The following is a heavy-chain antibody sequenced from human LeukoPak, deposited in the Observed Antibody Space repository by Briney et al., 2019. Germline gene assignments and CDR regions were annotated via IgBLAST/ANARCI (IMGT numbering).Heavy chain of an antibody. CDR2: IYHSGST. Sequence: SETLSLTCAVSGGSISSSNWWSWVRQPPGKWLEWIGEIYHSGSTNYNPSLKSRVTISVDKSKNQFSLKLSSVTAADTAVYYCARKSSSWLRFDYWGQGTLVTVSS. J-gene: IGHJ4*02. V-gene: IGHV4-4*02. CDR3: ARKSSSWLRFDY. D-gene: IGHD6-13*01. CDR1: GGSISSSNW.